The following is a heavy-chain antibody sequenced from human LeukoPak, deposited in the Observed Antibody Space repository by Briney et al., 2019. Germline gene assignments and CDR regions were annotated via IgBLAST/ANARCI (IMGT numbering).Heavy chain of an antibody. CDR3: ARGMTGYGPIGYYYYYGMDV. Sequence: SETLSLTCAVSGGSISSGGYSWSWIRQPPGKGLEWIGYIYHSGSTYYNPSLKSRVTISVDRSKNQFSLKLSSVTAADTAVYYCARGMTGYGPIGYYYYYGMDVWGQGTTVTVSS. D-gene: IGHD3-9*01. V-gene: IGHV4-30-2*01. CDR1: GGSISSGGYS. J-gene: IGHJ6*02. CDR2: IYHSGST.